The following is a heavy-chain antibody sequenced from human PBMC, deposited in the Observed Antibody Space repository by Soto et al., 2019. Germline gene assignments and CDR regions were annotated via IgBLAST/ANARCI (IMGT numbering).Heavy chain of an antibody. CDR1: GFIFSNNG. D-gene: IGHD6-6*01. Sequence: PGGSLSLSCVGSGFIFSNNGMHWVRQTPGKGLEWVAFMSYDGSDTSYADSVKGRFTISRDNSKNTLFLHMSNLRAEATAMYYCTIVRVADSALDHWGQGTLVTVSS. V-gene: IGHV3-30*02. CDR2: MSYDGSDT. CDR3: TIVRVADSALDH. J-gene: IGHJ4*02.